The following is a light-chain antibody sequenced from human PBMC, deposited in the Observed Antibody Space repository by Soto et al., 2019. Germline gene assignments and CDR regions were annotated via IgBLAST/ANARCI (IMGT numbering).Light chain of an antibody. J-gene: IGKJ4*01. CDR2: DAS. CDR3: QQYDNWPLT. Sequence: EIVLTQSPATLSLSPGERATLSCRASQSVSSYLVWYQQKPGQAPRLLISDASNRATGIPARFSGSGSGTDFTLTISSLQPEDFAVYYCQQYDNWPLTFGGGTKVDIK. CDR1: QSVSSY. V-gene: IGKV3-11*01.